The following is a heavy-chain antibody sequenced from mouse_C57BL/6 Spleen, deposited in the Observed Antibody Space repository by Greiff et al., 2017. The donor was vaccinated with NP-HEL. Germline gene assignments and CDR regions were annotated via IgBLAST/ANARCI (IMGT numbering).Heavy chain of an antibody. Sequence: QVQLQQSGAELVKPGASVKMSCKASGNTFTSYWITWVKQRPGQGLEWIGDIYPGSGSTNYNEKFKSKATLTVDTSSSTAYMQLSSLTSEDSAVYYCARDQRAMDYWGQGTSVTVSS. J-gene: IGHJ4*01. CDR2: IYPGSGST. CDR3: ARDQRAMDY. V-gene: IGHV1-55*01. CDR1: GNTFTSYW.